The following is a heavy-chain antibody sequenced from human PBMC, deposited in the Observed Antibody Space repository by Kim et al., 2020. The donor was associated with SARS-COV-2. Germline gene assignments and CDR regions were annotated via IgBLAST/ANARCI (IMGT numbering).Heavy chain of an antibody. V-gene: IGHV3-64*02. CDR2: T. Sequence: TDYADSVKGRFTISRDNSKNTLYLQMGSLRAEDMAVYYGARAEGTSWYDLWGRGTLVTVSS. J-gene: IGHJ2*01. D-gene: IGHD6-13*01. CDR3: ARAEGTSWYDL.